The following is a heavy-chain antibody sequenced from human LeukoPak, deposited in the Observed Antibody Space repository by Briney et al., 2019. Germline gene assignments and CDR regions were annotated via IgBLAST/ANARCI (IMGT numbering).Heavy chain of an antibody. Sequence: MTSGTLSLTCAVSGGSISSSNWWSWVRQPPGKGLEWIGEIYHSGSTNYNPSLKSRVTISVDTSKNQFSLKLSSVTAADTAVYYCARDQTTVVTRGAFDIWGQGTMVTVSS. D-gene: IGHD4-23*01. CDR3: ARDQTTVVTRGAFDI. V-gene: IGHV4-4*02. CDR1: GGSISSSNW. J-gene: IGHJ3*02. CDR2: IYHSGST.